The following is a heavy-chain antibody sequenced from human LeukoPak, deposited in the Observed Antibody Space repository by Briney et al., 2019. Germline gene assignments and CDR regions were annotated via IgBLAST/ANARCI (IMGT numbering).Heavy chain of an antibody. Sequence: SVKVSCKASGGTFSRYAISWVRQAPGQGLEWMGGIIPIFGTANYAQKFQGRVTITTDESTSTAYMELSSLRSEDTAVYYCARGGIEAAGILWFDPWGQGTLVTVSS. CDR1: GGTFSRYA. V-gene: IGHV1-69*05. CDR3: ARGGIEAAGILWFDP. D-gene: IGHD6-13*01. CDR2: IIPIFGTA. J-gene: IGHJ5*02.